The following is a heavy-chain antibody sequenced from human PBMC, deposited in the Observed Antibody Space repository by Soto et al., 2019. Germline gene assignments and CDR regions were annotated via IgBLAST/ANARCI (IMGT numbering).Heavy chain of an antibody. D-gene: IGHD1-26*01. CDR3: ARIGKELGSYPAFDI. V-gene: IGHV2-70*01. CDR2: IDRDDDK. J-gene: IGHJ3*02. Sequence: SGPTLVNPTQTLTLTCTFSGFSLSTSGMCVSWIRQPPGKALEWLALIDRDDDKYYSTSLKTRLTISKDTSKNQVVLTMTNMDPVDTATYYCARIGKELGSYPAFDIWGQGTMVTVSS. CDR1: GFSLSTSGMC.